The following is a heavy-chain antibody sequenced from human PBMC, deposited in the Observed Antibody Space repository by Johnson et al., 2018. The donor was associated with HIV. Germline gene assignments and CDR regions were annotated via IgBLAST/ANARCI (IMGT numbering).Heavy chain of an antibody. Sequence: VQLVESGGGAVRPGGSLRISCAASGFTFDDYGMSWVRQAPGKGLEWVSGINWSGGSTGYADSMKGRFPISRDNARNSLYLQMNILRAEDTALYFCARGKGAAVGLDAFDIWGQGITVTVSS. CDR2: INWSGGST. D-gene: IGHD6-13*01. CDR3: ARGKGAAVGLDAFDI. CDR1: GFTFDDYG. V-gene: IGHV3-20*04. J-gene: IGHJ3*02.